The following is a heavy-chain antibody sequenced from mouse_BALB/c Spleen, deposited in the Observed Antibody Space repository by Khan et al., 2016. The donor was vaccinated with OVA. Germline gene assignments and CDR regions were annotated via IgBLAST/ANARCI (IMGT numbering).Heavy chain of an antibody. J-gene: IGHJ3*01. Sequence: VELVESGPELVRPGVSVKISCKGSGYTFTDYAMHWVKQSHAKSLEWIGVISTYYGNTDYNQKFMGKATMTVDKSSNTAYMELARFTSEDSAIYYCARGSGYDRFAYWGQGTLVTVSA. D-gene: IGHD2-2*01. CDR1: GYTFTDYA. CDR2: ISTYYGNT. CDR3: ARGSGYDRFAY. V-gene: IGHV1S137*01.